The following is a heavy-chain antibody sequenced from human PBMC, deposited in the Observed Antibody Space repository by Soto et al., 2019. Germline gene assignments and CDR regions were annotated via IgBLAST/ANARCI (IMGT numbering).Heavy chain of an antibody. CDR2: IYFRGTT. D-gene: IGHD3-22*01. Sequence: LETLSLTFTVAGVSISSFYWSCIRHPPGKGLEWIGYIYFRGTTNYNPSLKSRVTMSADTSKNQFSLKLNSVTAADTAVYYCARMNYYDTSGYPFDYWGQGMMVTVS. V-gene: IGHV4-59*01. CDR3: ARMNYYDTSGYPFDY. CDR1: GVSISSFY. J-gene: IGHJ4*02.